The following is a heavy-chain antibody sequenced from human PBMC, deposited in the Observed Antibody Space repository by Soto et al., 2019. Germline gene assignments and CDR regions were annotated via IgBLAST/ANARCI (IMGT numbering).Heavy chain of an antibody. CDR2: IWYDGSNK. Sequence: GGSLRLSCAASGFTLSRYLMHWVRLAPGKGLEWVAVIWYDGSNKYYADSVKGRFTISRDNSKNTLYLQMNSLRAEDTAVYYCARDFAIFGVVPESYYFDYWGQGTLVTVAS. J-gene: IGHJ4*02. V-gene: IGHV3-33*01. D-gene: IGHD3-3*01. CDR3: ARDFAIFGVVPESYYFDY. CDR1: GFTLSRYL.